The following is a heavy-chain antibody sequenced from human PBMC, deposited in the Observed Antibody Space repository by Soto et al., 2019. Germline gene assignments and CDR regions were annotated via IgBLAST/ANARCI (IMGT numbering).Heavy chain of an antibody. Sequence: QVQLQESGPRLVEASQTLSLTCTVSNASITSSGYYWSWVRQPPVKRLEWIGYIYHSGSTFYSPSLQSRLTMSVDTSKNQFSLTLRSVTAADTAVYHCARMSGTYYVPDYWGQGTLVTVSS. CDR1: NASITSSGYY. D-gene: IGHD1-26*01. CDR2: IYHSGST. CDR3: ARMSGTYYVPDY. V-gene: IGHV4-31*03. J-gene: IGHJ4*02.